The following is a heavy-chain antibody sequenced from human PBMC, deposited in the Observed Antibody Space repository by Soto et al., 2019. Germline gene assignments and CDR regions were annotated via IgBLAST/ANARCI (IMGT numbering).Heavy chain of an antibody. D-gene: IGHD6-19*01. V-gene: IGHV1-18*01. Sequence: QVQLVQSGAEVKKPGASVKVSCKASGYTFTSYGISWVRQAPGQGLEWMGWISAYNGNTNYAQKLQGRVTMTTDTSGRTAYMELGGLGSDDTAVYYCARIGAVAGNWFDPWGQGPLVTVSS. CDR3: ARIGAVAGNWFDP. CDR2: ISAYNGNT. J-gene: IGHJ5*02. CDR1: GYTFTSYG.